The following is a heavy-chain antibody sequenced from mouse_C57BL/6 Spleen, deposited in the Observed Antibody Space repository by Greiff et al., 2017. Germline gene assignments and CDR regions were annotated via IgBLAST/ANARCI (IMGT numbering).Heavy chain of an antibody. V-gene: IGHV14-2*01. D-gene: IGHD1-1*01. Sequence: VQLQQPGAELVKPGASVKLSCTASGFNIKDYYMHWVKQRPEQGLEWIGRIDPEDGETKYAPKFQGKATITADTSSNTAYLQLSSLTSEDTAVYYCAREMTTVVATRDYYAMDYWGQGTSVTVSS. J-gene: IGHJ4*01. CDR3: AREMTTVVATRDYYAMDY. CDR1: GFNIKDYY. CDR2: IDPEDGET.